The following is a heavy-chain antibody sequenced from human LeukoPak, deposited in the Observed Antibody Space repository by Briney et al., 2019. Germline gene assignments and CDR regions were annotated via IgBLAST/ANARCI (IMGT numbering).Heavy chain of an antibody. Sequence: SETLSLTCVVYGGSFSGYYWSWFRQSPGKGLEWIGEINHRGSTNYNPSLKRRVTISLDTSKNQFSLKLSSVTAADTAVYYCARDSGTTGEVKFDPWGQGILVTVSS. CDR3: ARDSGTTGEVKFDP. J-gene: IGHJ5*02. D-gene: IGHD3-10*01. CDR2: INHRGST. V-gene: IGHV4-34*01. CDR1: GGSFSGYY.